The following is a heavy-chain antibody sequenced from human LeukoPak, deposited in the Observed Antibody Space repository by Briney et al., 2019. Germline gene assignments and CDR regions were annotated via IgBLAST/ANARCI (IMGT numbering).Heavy chain of an antibody. CDR3: ARGGEHDYGDYIFDY. Sequence: PSETLPLTCAVYGGSFSGYYWSWIRQPPGKGLEWIGEINHSGSTNYNPSLKSRVTISVDTSKNQFSLKLSSVTAADTAVYYCARGGEHDYGDYIFDYWGQGTLVTVSS. V-gene: IGHV4-34*01. CDR1: GGSFSGYY. D-gene: IGHD4-17*01. J-gene: IGHJ4*02. CDR2: INHSGST.